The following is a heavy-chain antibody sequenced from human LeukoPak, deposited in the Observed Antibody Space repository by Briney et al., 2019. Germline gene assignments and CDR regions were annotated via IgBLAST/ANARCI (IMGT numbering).Heavy chain of an antibody. CDR3: ARGGSGWRFDY. J-gene: IGHJ4*02. CDR1: GASISSYY. V-gene: IGHV4-4*07. CDR2: IYSSGST. Sequence: SETLSLTCTVSGASISSYYWSWIRQPAGKGLEWIGRIYSSGSTNCNPSLKSRVTMSLDTSKNQFSLKLRSVTAADTAVYYCARGGSGWRFDYWGQGTPVTVSS. D-gene: IGHD6-19*01.